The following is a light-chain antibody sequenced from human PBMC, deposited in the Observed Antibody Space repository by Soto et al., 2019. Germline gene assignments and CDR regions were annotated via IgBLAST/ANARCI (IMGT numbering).Light chain of an antibody. Sequence: EVVMTQSPSTLSVSPLERATLSCMSSESVSSNYLAWYQHKPGQAPRLLIYGASIRATGIPDRFSGSGSGTDFTLTISRLEPEDFGVYYCQQYVSSPWTFGQGTKVDIK. J-gene: IGKJ1*01. CDR3: QQYVSSPWT. CDR2: GAS. CDR1: ESVSSNY. V-gene: IGKV3-20*01.